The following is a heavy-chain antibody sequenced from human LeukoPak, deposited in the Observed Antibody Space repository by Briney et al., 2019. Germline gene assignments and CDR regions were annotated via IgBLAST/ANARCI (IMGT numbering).Heavy chain of an antibody. D-gene: IGHD3-9*01. CDR2: ISSSSSYI. CDR1: GFTFSRYS. V-gene: IGHV3-21*01. J-gene: IGHJ4*02. CDR3: ARGGTYYDILTGYSPPLWY. Sequence: GGSLRLSCAASGFTFSRYSMNWVRQAPGKGLEWVSSISSSSSYIYYADSVKGRFTISRDNAKNSLYLQMNSLRAEDTAVYYCARGGTYYDILTGYSPPLWYWGQGTLVTVSS.